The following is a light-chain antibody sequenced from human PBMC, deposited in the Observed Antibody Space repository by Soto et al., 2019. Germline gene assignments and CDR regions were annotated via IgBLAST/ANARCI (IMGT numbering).Light chain of an antibody. CDR2: KAS. Sequence: DIQMNQSPSTLSGSVGDRVTITCRASQTISSWLAWYQQKPGKAPKLLIYKASSLKSGVPLSFSGSGSGTEFTLTINSLQPDDFATYYCQQYNSYSLTFGGGTKVDIK. CDR1: QTISSW. CDR3: QQYNSYSLT. V-gene: IGKV1-5*03. J-gene: IGKJ4*01.